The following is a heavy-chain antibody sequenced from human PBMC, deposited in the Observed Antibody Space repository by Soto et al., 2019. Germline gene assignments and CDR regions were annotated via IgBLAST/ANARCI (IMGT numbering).Heavy chain of an antibody. V-gene: IGHV4-59*01. J-gene: IGHJ5*02. CDR2: IYYSGST. CDR1: YASISNNY. D-gene: IGHD6-13*01. CDR3: ARFYSSPWFDP. Sequence: SETLSLTYPFSYASISNNYCCWIRQPPGKRLEWIGYIYYSGSTNYTHSLKSRVTISVDTSKNQFSLKLSSVTAADTAVYYCARFYSSPWFDPWGQGTLVTVSS.